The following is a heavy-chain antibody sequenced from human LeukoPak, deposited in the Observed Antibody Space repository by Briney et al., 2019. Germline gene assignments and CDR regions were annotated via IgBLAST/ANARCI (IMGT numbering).Heavy chain of an antibody. V-gene: IGHV1-2*02. CDR2: INPNSGGT. Sequence: GASVKVSCKASGYTFTGYYMHWVRQAPGQGLEWMGWINPNSGGTNYAQKFQGRVTMTRDTSISTAYMELSRLRSDDTAVYYCARLYDYVWGYYPKYYFDYWGQGTLVTVSS. J-gene: IGHJ4*02. CDR1: GYTFTGYY. CDR3: ARLYDYVWGYYPKYYFDY. D-gene: IGHD3-16*01.